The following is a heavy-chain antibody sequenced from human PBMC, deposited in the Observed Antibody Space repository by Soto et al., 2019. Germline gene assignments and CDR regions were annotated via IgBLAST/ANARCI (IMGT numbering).Heavy chain of an antibody. J-gene: IGHJ4*02. V-gene: IGHV3-23*01. Sequence: RGSLRLSCAASGFTFSSYAMSWVRQAPGKGLEWVSAISGSGGSTYYADSVKGRFTISRDNSKNTLYLQMNSLRAEDTAVYYCAKDGITMIVVVRVFDYWGQGTLVTVSS. CDR2: ISGSGGST. CDR1: GFTFSSYA. D-gene: IGHD3-22*01. CDR3: AKDGITMIVVVRVFDY.